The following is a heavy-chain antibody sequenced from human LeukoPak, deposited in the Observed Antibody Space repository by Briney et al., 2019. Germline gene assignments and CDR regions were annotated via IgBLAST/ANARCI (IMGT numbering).Heavy chain of an antibody. J-gene: IGHJ3*02. CDR1: GFTFSSYW. D-gene: IGHD1-26*01. Sequence: GGSLRLSCAASGFTFSSYWMSWVRQAPGKGLEWVSAISGSGGSTYYADSVKGRFTISRDNSKNTLYLQMNSLRAEDTAVFYCAKDISGNYYRGGMEDAFDIWGQGTMVTVSS. CDR3: AKDISGNYYRGGMEDAFDI. CDR2: ISGSGGST. V-gene: IGHV3-23*01.